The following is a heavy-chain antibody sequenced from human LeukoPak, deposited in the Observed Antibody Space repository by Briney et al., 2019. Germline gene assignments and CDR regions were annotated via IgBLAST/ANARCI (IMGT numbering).Heavy chain of an antibody. CDR2: ISSSSSYI. J-gene: IGHJ6*03. CDR1: GFSFGSYG. V-gene: IGHV3-21*01. D-gene: IGHD3/OR15-3a*01. CDR3: AREGIFGPYYMDV. Sequence: GESLRLSCAASGFSFGSYGLSWVRQAPGKGLEWVSSISSSSSYIYYADSVKGRFTISRDNAKNSLYLQMNSLRAEDTAVYYCAREGIFGPYYMDVWGKGTTVTVSS.